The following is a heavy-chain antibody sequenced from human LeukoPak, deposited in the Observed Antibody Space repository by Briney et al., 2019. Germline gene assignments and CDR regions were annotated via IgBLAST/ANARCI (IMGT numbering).Heavy chain of an antibody. D-gene: IGHD1-26*01. J-gene: IGHJ5*02. V-gene: IGHV4-59*01. Sequence: SETLSLTCTVSGGSISSYYWSWIRQPPGKGLEWIGYIYYSGSTNYNPSLKSRVTISVDTSKNQFSLKLSSVTAADTAVYYCARGGTDKWQPPASLGQGTLVTVSP. CDR2: IYYSGST. CDR1: GGSISSYY. CDR3: ARGGTDKWQPPAS.